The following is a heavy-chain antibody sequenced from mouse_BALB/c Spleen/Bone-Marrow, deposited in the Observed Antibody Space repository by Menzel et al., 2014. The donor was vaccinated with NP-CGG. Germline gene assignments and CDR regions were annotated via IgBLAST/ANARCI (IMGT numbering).Heavy chain of an antibody. CDR2: ISDGGSYT. Sequence: EVQVVESGGGLVKPGGSLKLSCAASGFTFSDYYMYWVRQTPEKRLEWVATISDGGSYTYYPDSVKGRFTISRDNAKNTLYLQMSSLKSEDTAMYYCARVSYDYFDYWGQDTTLTVSS. CDR3: ARVSYDYFDY. D-gene: IGHD2-4*01. J-gene: IGHJ2*01. V-gene: IGHV5-4*02. CDR1: GFTFSDYY.